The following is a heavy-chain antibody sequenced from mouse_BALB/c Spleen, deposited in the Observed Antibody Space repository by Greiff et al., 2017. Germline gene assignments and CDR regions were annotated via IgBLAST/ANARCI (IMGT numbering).Heavy chain of an antibody. Sequence: EVQLQQSGPELVKPGASVKISCKASGYTFTDYNMHWVKQSHGKSLEWIGYIYPYNGGTGYNQKFKSKATLTVDNSSSTAYMELRSLTSEDSAVYYCAKGITTVAYWGQGTLVTVSA. CDR2: IYPYNGGT. CDR3: AKGITTVAY. V-gene: IGHV1S29*02. J-gene: IGHJ3*01. D-gene: IGHD1-1*01. CDR1: GYTFTDYN.